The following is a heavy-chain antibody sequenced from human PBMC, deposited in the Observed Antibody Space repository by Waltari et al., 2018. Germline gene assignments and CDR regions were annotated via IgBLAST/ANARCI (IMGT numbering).Heavy chain of an antibody. J-gene: IGHJ6*03. D-gene: IGHD6-6*01. CDR3: ARGSIAARDYYYYYMDV. Sequence: QVQLQQWGAGLLKPSETLSLTCAVYGGSFSGYYWSWIRQPPGKGLEWIGEINHSGSTNVNPSFKSRVTISVDPSKNQFSLKLSSVTAADTDVYYCARGSIAARDYYYYYMDVWGKGTTVTISS. V-gene: IGHV4-34*01. CDR1: GGSFSGYY. CDR2: INHSGST.